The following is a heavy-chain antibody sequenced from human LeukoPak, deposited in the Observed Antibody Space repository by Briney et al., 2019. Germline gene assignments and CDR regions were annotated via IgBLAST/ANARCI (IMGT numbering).Heavy chain of an antibody. CDR1: GYIFTTFW. D-gene: IGHD2-2*01. Sequence: GEYLKISCNGSGYIFTTFWIGWVRQLPGKGLEWMGNIYPDDSDTRYSPSFQGQVTISADKSISTAYLQWSSLKASDTAMYYRARGYCSSTSRYRFDSWGQGTLVTVSS. J-gene: IGHJ4*02. CDR3: ARGYCSSTSRYRFDS. V-gene: IGHV5-51*01. CDR2: IYPDDSDT.